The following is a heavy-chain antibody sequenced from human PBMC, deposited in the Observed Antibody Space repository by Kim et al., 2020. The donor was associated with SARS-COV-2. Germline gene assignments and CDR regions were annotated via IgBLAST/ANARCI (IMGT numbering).Heavy chain of an antibody. D-gene: IGHD6-19*01. CDR3: AKTRGWPYYFDY. V-gene: IGHV3-23*01. Sequence: YHADSGRGRFTISRDNAKNSLYLKKNSLRAEDMAVYYCAKTRGWPYYFDYWGHGTLVTVSS. J-gene: IGHJ4*01.